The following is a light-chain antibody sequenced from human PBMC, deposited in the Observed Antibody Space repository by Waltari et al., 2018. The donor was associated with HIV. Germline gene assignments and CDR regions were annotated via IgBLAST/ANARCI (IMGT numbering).Light chain of an antibody. J-gene: IGLJ1*01. V-gene: IGLV1-47*01. CDR2: QTD. CDR3: AAWDDSLGGYV. CDR1: ASFKIASAH. Sequence: QSVLTQPPSASGTPGQRLTISCSTSASFKIASAHVFWFQQPPGATPTLLIYQTDQRPSWVTDRFAGSKSGTSASLTISGLRSEDEAHYYCAAWDDSLGGYVFGTGTKVTVL.